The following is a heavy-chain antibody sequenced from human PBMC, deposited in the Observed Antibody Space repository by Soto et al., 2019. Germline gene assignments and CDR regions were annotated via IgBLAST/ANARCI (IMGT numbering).Heavy chain of an antibody. V-gene: IGHV1-69*13. D-gene: IGHD3-22*01. J-gene: IGHJ5*02. Sequence: SVKVSCKASGGTFSSYAISWVRQAPGQGLEWMGGIIPIFGTANYAQKFQGRVTITADESTSTAYMELSSLRSEDTAVYYCVSGTYYYDSSGYPSHGLDWFDPWGQGTLVTVSS. CDR3: VSGTYYYDSSGYPSHGLDWFDP. CDR2: IIPIFGTA. CDR1: GGTFSSYA.